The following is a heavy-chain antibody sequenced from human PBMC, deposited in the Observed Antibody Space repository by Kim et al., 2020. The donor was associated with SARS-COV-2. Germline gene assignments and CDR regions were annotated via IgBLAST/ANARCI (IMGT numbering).Heavy chain of an antibody. V-gene: IGHV3-48*02. CDR3: ARVSGFWSGFFDY. Sequence: YAYSLKGRFTISRDNAKNSLDLQMNSLRDEDTAVYYCARVSGFWSGFFDYWGQGTLVTVSS. D-gene: IGHD3-3*01. J-gene: IGHJ4*02.